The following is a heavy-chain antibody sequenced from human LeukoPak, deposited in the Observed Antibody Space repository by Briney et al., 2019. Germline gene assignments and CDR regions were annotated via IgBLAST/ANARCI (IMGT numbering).Heavy chain of an antibody. Sequence: WGTLSLTCIVSGVSISRYYWSWIRQAPGKGLEWIGYMSKSGTTNYNPTLQSRVTILVATSKNQFSLKPSSATGADTAVYYSAKHKGSSTWYPFDYWGQGTPVTVSS. CDR1: GVSISRYY. CDR3: AKHKGSSTWYPFDY. J-gene: IGHJ4*02. CDR2: MSKSGTT. D-gene: IGHD2-2*01. V-gene: IGHV4-59*08.